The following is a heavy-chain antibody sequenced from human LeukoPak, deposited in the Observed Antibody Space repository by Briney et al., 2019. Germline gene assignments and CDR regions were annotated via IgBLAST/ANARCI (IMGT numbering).Heavy chain of an antibody. CDR2: IIPIFGTA. D-gene: IGHD2-2*01. V-gene: IGHV1-69*13. J-gene: IGHJ3*02. Sequence: ASVKVSCKASGGTFSSYAISWVRQAPGQGLEWMGGIIPIFGTANYAQKFQGRVTITADESTSTAYMELSSLRSEDTAVYYCARSPPGGCSSTSCYDYAFDIWGQGTMVTVSS. CDR3: ARSPPGGCSSTSCYDYAFDI. CDR1: GGTFSSYA.